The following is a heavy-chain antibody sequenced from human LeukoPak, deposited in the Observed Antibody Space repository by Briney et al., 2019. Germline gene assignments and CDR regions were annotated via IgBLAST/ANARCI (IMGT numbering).Heavy chain of an antibody. Sequence: PSETLSLTCTVSGGSISSHYWSWIRQPPGKGLECIGYIFCTGGPNYNPSLKSRVSISVDTSKNQFSLNLTSVTAADTAVYYCARKVGGWFDPWGQGTLVTVSS. V-gene: IGHV4-59*11. CDR2: IFCTGGP. D-gene: IGHD3-10*01. CDR1: GGSISSHY. J-gene: IGHJ5*02. CDR3: ARKVGGWFDP.